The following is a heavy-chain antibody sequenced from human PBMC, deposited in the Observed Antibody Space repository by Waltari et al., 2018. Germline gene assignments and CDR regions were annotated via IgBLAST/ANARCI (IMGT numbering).Heavy chain of an antibody. D-gene: IGHD2-8*01. Sequence: QLQLQESGPGLVKPSETLFLTCFVSGDSMNSRSYSWGWIRQSPGRGLEWVGQMYITGLSEYNPSLRSRVSISIDRSKSQFSLTLTSLTAADTAVYHCARLDPNGFDDSWGQGTLVTVST. CDR1: GDSMNSRSYS. CDR3: ARLDPNGFDDS. V-gene: IGHV4-39*01. J-gene: IGHJ4*02. CDR2: MYITGLS.